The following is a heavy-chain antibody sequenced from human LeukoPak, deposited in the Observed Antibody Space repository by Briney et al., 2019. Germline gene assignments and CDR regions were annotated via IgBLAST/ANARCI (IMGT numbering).Heavy chain of an antibody. Sequence: GASVKVSCKASGYTFTGYYMHWVRQAPGQGLEWMGWINPNSGGTNYAQKFQGRVTMTRDTSISTAYMELRSLRSDDTAVYYCARDRVRYCSGGSCLRNFDYWGQGTLVTVSS. V-gene: IGHV1-2*02. CDR1: GYTFTGYY. D-gene: IGHD2-15*01. CDR2: INPNSGGT. CDR3: ARDRVRYCSGGSCLRNFDY. J-gene: IGHJ4*02.